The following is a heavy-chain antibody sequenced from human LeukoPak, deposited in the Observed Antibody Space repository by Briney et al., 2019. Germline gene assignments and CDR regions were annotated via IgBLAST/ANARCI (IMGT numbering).Heavy chain of an antibody. V-gene: IGHV3-7*01. Sequence: PGGSLRLYCAASGFTFSNYWMSWLRQAPGKGRQWVANINQDGSVKYYVESVKGRFTISRDNAKNSVYLQMNSLRAEDTAVYYCATADDSSGSDWGQGTLVTVSS. CDR3: ATADDSSGSD. J-gene: IGHJ4*02. CDR1: GFTFSNYW. CDR2: INQDGSVK. D-gene: IGHD3-22*01.